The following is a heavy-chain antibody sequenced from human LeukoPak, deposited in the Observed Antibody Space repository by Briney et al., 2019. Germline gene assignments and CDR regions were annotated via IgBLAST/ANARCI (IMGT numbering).Heavy chain of an antibody. Sequence: ASVKVSCKASGYTFTGYYIHWVRQAPGQGLGWMGWINPDSGATNYAQKFQGRVTMTRDTSITTAYMELSRLRYDDTAVYYCARVPTSSGWYPLDYYYYYMDVWGKGTTVTVSS. CDR2: INPDSGAT. J-gene: IGHJ6*03. CDR1: GYTFTGYY. V-gene: IGHV1-2*02. D-gene: IGHD6-19*01. CDR3: ARVPTSSGWYPLDYYYYYMDV.